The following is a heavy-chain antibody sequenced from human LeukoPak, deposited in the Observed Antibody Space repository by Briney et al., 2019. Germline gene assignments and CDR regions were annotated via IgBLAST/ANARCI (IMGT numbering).Heavy chain of an antibody. CDR2: SNPNSGGT. CDR1: GYTFTGYY. J-gene: IGHJ6*02. D-gene: IGHD3-3*01. V-gene: IGHV1-2*02. Sequence: ASVNVSCKASGYTFTGYYMHWVRQAPGQGLEWMGWSNPNSGGTNYAQQFPGRVTMTRDTSISTAYMELSRLRSDDTAVYYCARGYDPPPYYYYYGMDVWGQGTTVTVSS. CDR3: ARGYDPPPYYYYYGMDV.